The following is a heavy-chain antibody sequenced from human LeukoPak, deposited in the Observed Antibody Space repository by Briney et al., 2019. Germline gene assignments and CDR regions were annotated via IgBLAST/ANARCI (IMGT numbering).Heavy chain of an antibody. CDR1: GGTFRSYT. J-gene: IGHJ5*02. D-gene: IGHD3-22*01. CDR2: IIPIFGTA. Sequence: SVKVSCKASGGTFRSYTIIWVRQAPGQGLEWMGGIIPIFGTANYAQKFQGRVTITADESTSTAYMELSSLRSEDTAVYYCARKVPNDSSGYYYRGQFDPWGQGTLVTVSS. CDR3: ARKVPNDSSGYYYRGQFDP. V-gene: IGHV1-69*13.